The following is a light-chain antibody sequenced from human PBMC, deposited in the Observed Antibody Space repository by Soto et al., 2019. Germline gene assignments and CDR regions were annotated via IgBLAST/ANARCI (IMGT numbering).Light chain of an antibody. CDR1: QSVSSN. Sequence: EIVMTQSPATLSVSPGERATLSCRASQSVSSNLAWYQQKPGQAPRLLIYGASTRATGIPARFSGSGSGTECTLTISSLQSEDFAVYHCQQYNNWPPVTFGQGTKVEIK. J-gene: IGKJ1*01. CDR2: GAS. V-gene: IGKV3-15*01. CDR3: QQYNNWPPVT.